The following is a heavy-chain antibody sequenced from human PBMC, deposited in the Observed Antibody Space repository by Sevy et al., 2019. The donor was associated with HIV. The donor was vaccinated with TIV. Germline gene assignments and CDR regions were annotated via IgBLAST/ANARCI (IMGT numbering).Heavy chain of an antibody. CDR1: GGTFSSYA. CDR3: ARGGENDFWSGYPATHYYYMDV. CDR2: IIPIFGTA. Sequence: ASVKVSCKASGGTFSSYAISWVRQAPGQGLEWMGGIIPIFGTANYAQKFQGRVTITADESTSTAYMELSSLRSEDTAMYYCARGGENDFWSGYPATHYYYMDVWGKGTTVTVSS. J-gene: IGHJ6*03. V-gene: IGHV1-69*13. D-gene: IGHD3-3*01.